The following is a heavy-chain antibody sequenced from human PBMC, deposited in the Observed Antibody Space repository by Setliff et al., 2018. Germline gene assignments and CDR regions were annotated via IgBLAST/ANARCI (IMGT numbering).Heavy chain of an antibody. V-gene: IGHV1-24*01. CDR1: GSTVTESS. D-gene: IGHD3-22*01. J-gene: IGHJ6*03. Sequence: GASVKVSCKVSGSTVTESSMHWVRQAPGKGLEWMGGFDPEDGERIYAQHFQGRVTIITDESTSTAYMQLSSLGSEDTAVYYCVREGVDSRSSTDYRYYMDVWGKGTTVTVSS. CDR2: FDPEDGER. CDR3: VREGVDSRSSTDYRYYMDV.